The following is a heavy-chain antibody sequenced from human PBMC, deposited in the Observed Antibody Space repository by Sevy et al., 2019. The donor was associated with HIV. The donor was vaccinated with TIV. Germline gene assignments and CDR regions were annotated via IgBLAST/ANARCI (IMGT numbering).Heavy chain of an antibody. Sequence: ASVKVSCKASGYTFTSYYMHWVRQAPGQGLAWMGIINPSGGSTIYAQKFQGRVTMTEDTSTDTAYMELSSLRSEDTAVYYCATDPLITMLGRFDYWGQGTLVTVSS. CDR2: INPSGGST. J-gene: IGHJ4*02. V-gene: IGHV1-46*01. CDR3: ATDPLITMLGRFDY. D-gene: IGHD3-10*02. CDR1: GYTFTSYY.